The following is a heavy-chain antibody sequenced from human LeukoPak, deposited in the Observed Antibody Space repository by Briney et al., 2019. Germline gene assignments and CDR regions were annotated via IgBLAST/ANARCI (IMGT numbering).Heavy chain of an antibody. CDR1: GFTFSNFW. V-gene: IGHV3-30-3*01. Sequence: GGSLRLSCAASGFTFSNFWMSWVRQAPGKGLEWVAVISYDGSNRYYADSVKGRFTISRDNSKNTLYLQMNSLRAEDTAVYYCARGTPYSSSWYRYGMDVWGQGTTVTVSS. D-gene: IGHD6-13*01. CDR2: ISYDGSNR. J-gene: IGHJ6*02. CDR3: ARGTPYSSSWYRYGMDV.